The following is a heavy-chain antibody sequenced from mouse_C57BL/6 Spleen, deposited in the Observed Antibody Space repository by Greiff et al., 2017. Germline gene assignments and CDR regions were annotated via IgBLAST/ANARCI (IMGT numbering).Heavy chain of an antibody. Sequence: EVQLQQSGPELVKPGASVKISCKASGYTFTDYYMNWVKQSHGKSLEWIGDINPKNGGTSYNQKFKGKATLTVDKSSSTAYMELRSLTSEDSAVYYCARRVGCYSWFAYWGQGTLVTVSA. CDR3: ARRVGCYSWFAY. CDR2: INPKNGGT. D-gene: IGHD2-12*01. V-gene: IGHV1-26*01. J-gene: IGHJ3*01. CDR1: GYTFTDYY.